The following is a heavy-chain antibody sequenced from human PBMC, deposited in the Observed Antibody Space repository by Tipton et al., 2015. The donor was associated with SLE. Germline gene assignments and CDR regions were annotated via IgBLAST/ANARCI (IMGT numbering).Heavy chain of an antibody. CDR2: IHHKAENI. Sequence: QLVQSGGGVVQPGRSLRMSCEASGFTFSYYAMHWVRQAPGKGLEWVTYIHHKAENIYYADSVRGRFTISRDNSRNTLYLQLNNLRVDDTAVYYCAKKGGNYDYFDSWGQGTLVTVSS. J-gene: IGHJ4*02. V-gene: IGHV3-30-3*02. CDR3: AKKGGNYDYFDS. D-gene: IGHD5-12*01. CDR1: GFTFSYYA.